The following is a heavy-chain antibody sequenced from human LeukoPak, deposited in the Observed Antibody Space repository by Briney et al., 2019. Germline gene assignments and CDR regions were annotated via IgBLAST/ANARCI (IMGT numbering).Heavy chain of an antibody. J-gene: IGHJ4*02. CDR2: ISSSSSYI. CDR3: ARDNIAVAGSPRSDY. D-gene: IGHD6-19*01. Sequence: PGGSLRLSCAASGFTFSSYSMNWVRQAPGKGLEWVSSISSSSSYIYYADSVKGRFTISRDNAKNSLYLQMNSLRAEDTAVYYCARDNIAVAGSPRSDYWGQGTLVTVSS. V-gene: IGHV3-21*01. CDR1: GFTFSSYS.